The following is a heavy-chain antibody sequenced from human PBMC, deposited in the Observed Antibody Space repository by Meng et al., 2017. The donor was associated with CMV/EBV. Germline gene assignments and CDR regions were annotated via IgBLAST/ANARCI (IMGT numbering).Heavy chain of an antibody. V-gene: IGHV3-30*02. CDR2: IRYDGSNK. D-gene: IGHD1-26*01. J-gene: IGHJ6*02. CDR1: GFTFSSYG. Sequence: GGPLRLSCAAPGFTFSSYGMHWVRQAPGKGLEWVAFIRYDGSNKYYADSVKGRFTISRDNSKNTLYLQMNSLRAEDTAVYYCAKEIVGATIYYYYGMDVWGQGTTVTVSS. CDR3: AKEIVGATIYYYYGMDV.